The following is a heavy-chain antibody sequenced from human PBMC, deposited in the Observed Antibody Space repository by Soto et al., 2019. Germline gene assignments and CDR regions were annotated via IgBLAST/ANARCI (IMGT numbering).Heavy chain of an antibody. Sequence: QVQLVESGGGVVQPGRSLRLSCAASGFTFSSYGMHWVRQAPGKGLEWVAVIWYDGSNKYYADSVKGRFTISRDNSKNTLYLQMNSLRAEDTAVYYCARDVRGYLTYDAFDIWGQGTMVTVSS. J-gene: IGHJ3*02. V-gene: IGHV3-33*01. D-gene: IGHD3-3*01. CDR2: IWYDGSNK. CDR1: GFTFSSYG. CDR3: ARDVRGYLTYDAFDI.